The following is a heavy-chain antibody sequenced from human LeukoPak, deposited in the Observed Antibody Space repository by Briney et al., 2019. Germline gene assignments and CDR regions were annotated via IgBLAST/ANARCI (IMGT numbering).Heavy chain of an antibody. J-gene: IGHJ4*02. CDR2: ISGSGGST. CDR3: AKDVRRAEYCSATTCYTSSFDY. V-gene: IGHV3-23*01. CDR1: GFTFSSYA. Sequence: GGSLRLSCAASGFTFSSYAMSWVRQAPGKGLEWVSTISGSGGSTYYADSAKGRFTISRDNSKNTLCLQMNSLRAEDTAVYYCAKDVRRAEYCSATTCYTSSFDYWGQGTLVTVSS. D-gene: IGHD2-2*02.